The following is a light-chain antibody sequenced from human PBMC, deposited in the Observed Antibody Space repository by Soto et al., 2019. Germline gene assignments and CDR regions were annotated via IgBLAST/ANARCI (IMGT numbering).Light chain of an antibody. CDR3: QQLSHYPYT. Sequence: DIQLTQSPSFLSASVEDRVTISCRASYDISSSLAWYQQEPGKPPKLLIYDSSTLQTGVPSRFTGSGSGRKFTLTISGTQFGDFATYFCQQLSHYPYTFGQGTKLEI. J-gene: IGKJ2*01. CDR1: YDISSS. V-gene: IGKV1-9*01. CDR2: DSS.